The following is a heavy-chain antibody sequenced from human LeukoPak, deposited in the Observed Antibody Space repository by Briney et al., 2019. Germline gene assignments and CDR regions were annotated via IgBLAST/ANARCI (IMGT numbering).Heavy chain of an antibody. CDR1: GGSISRYY. J-gene: IGHJ4*02. CDR3: ARGGN. Sequence: PSETLSLTCTVSGGSISRYYWSWIRQPPGKGLEWIGYIYYSGSTNYNPSLKSRVTISVDTSKNQFSLKLSSVTAADTAVYYCARGGNWGQGALVTVSS. CDR2: IYYSGST. V-gene: IGHV4-59*01.